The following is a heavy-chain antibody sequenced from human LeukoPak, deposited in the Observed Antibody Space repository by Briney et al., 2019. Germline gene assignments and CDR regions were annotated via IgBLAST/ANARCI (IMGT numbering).Heavy chain of an antibody. J-gene: IGHJ6*02. CDR1: GGSISSYY. Sequence: SETLSLTCTVSGGSISSYYWSWIRQPAGKGLEWIGRIYTSGSTNYNPSLKSRVTMSVDTSKNQFSLKLSSVTAADTAVYYCARSYSFHDYSNYLSRRGAGDYYYGMDVWGQGTTVTVSS. CDR3: ARSYSFHDYSNYLSRRGAGDYYYGMDV. V-gene: IGHV4-4*07. D-gene: IGHD4-11*01. CDR2: IYTSGST.